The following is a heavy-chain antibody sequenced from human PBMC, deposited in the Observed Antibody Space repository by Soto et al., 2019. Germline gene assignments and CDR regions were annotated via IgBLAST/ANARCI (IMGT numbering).Heavy chain of an antibody. Sequence: QVQLVQSGAEVKKPGSSVKVSCKASGGTFSSYAISWLRQAPGQGLEWMGGIIPIFGTPDYAQKFQGRVTITEDESTSTAYMELSSLRSEDTAVYYCARQPTVTPYYYYGMDVWGQGTTVTVSS. CDR3: ARQPTVTPYYYYGMDV. J-gene: IGHJ6*02. V-gene: IGHV1-69*12. CDR2: IIPIFGTP. CDR1: GGTFSSYA. D-gene: IGHD4-4*01.